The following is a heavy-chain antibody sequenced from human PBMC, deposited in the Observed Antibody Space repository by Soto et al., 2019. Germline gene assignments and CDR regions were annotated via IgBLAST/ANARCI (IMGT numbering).Heavy chain of an antibody. CDR1: GFTFSSYS. CDR2: ISSSSSTT. V-gene: IGHV3-48*01. CDR3: AKDTDQDIVVVPAASRFDP. Sequence: GGSLRLSCAASGFTFSSYSMNWVRQAPGKGLEWVSYISSSSSTTYYADSVKGRFTISRDNSKNTLYLQMNSLRAEDTAVYYCAKDTDQDIVVVPAASRFDPWGQGTLVTVSS. D-gene: IGHD2-2*01. J-gene: IGHJ5*02.